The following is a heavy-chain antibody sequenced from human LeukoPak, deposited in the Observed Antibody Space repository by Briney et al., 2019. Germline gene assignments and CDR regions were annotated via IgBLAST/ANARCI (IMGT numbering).Heavy chain of an antibody. CDR1: GYTLTELS. V-gene: IGHV1-24*01. D-gene: IGHD6-13*01. Sequence: ASVKVSCKVSGYTLTELSMHWVRQAPGKGLEWMGGFDPEDGETIYAQKFQGRVTMTEDTSTDTAYMELSSLRSEDTAVYYCATGGYSSSGDAFDIWGQGIMVTVSS. CDR3: ATGGYSSSGDAFDI. CDR2: FDPEDGET. J-gene: IGHJ3*02.